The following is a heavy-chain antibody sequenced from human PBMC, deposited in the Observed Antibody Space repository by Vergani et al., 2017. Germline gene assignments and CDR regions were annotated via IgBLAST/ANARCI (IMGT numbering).Heavy chain of an antibody. CDR3: ARGSRAEGGSGPDK. V-gene: IGHV4-59*01. CDR1: GGSISSYY. CDR2: IYYSGST. D-gene: IGHD6-13*01. Sequence: QVQLQESGPGLVKPSETLSLTCTVSGGSISSYYWSWIRQPPGKGLEWIGYIYYSGSTNYNPSLNSRVTISVDTSKNQFSLKLSSVTAADTAVYYCARGSRAEGGSGPDKWGQGTLVTVSS. J-gene: IGHJ4*02.